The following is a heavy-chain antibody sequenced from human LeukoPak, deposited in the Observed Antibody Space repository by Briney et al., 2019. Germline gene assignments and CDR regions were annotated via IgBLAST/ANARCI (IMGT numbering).Heavy chain of an antibody. D-gene: IGHD2/OR15-2a*01. Sequence: PSETLSLTCTVSGDSITTYYWSWIRQPPGEGLEWIGYVYASGATNSNPSLKSRVTISVDTSKNQFSLKLSSVTAADTAVYYCARHGKGVTYFYTFDIWGQGTVVAVSS. CDR2: VYASGAT. V-gene: IGHV4-59*08. CDR1: GDSITTYY. J-gene: IGHJ3*02. CDR3: ARHGKGVTYFYTFDI.